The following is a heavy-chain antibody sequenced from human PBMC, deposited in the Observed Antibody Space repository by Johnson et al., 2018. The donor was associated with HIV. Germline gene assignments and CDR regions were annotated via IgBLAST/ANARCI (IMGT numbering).Heavy chain of an antibody. J-gene: IGHJ3*02. CDR3: ARVDRPYYYDSSGAPNAFDI. CDR1: GFTFSSYA. V-gene: IGHV3-30-3*01. CDR2: ISYDGSNK. D-gene: IGHD3-22*01. Sequence: QVQLVESGGGVVQPGRSLRLSCAASGFTFSSYAIHWVRQAPGKGLQWVAIISYDGSNKYYADSVKGRFTISRDNSKNTLYLQMNHLRAEDTAVYYCARVDRPYYYDSSGAPNAFDIWGQGTMVIVSS.